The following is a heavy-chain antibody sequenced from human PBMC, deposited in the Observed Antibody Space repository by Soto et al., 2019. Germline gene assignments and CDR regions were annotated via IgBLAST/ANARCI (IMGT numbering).Heavy chain of an antibody. CDR2: IYHSGST. CDR3: ARGPPLLW. D-gene: IGHD2-21*01. Sequence: SETLSLTGAVSGGSISSGGYSWSWIRQPPGKGLECIGYIYHSGSTYYNPSLKSRVTISVDRSKNQFSLKLSSVTAADTAVYYCARGPPLLWWSQGTLVTVSS. V-gene: IGHV4-30-2*01. CDR1: GGSISSGGYS. J-gene: IGHJ4*02.